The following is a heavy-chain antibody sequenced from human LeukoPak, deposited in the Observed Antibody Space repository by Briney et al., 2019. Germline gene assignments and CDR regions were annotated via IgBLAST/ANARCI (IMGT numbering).Heavy chain of an antibody. D-gene: IGHD3-16*01. CDR1: GYSISNGYY. CDR2: IYHYGSP. Sequence: SETLSLTCTVSGYSISNGYYWGWIRQPPGEGLQWIGTIYHYGSPYYNPSLKSRVTISVDLSKNQSSLSLYSVTAADTALYYCARAVKGDQAALYYYYYMDVWGKGTTVTVSS. CDR3: ARAVKGDQAALYYYYYMDV. J-gene: IGHJ6*03. V-gene: IGHV4-38-2*02.